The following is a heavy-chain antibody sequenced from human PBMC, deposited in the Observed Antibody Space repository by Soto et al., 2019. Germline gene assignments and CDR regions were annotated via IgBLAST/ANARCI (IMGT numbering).Heavy chain of an antibody. CDR2: LSDSGVSP. V-gene: IGHV3-23*01. J-gene: IGHJ6*02. CDR1: GFPFSSYA. D-gene: IGHD5-18*01. Sequence: EVHLLESGGGLVQPGGSLRLSCVGSGFPFSSYAMSWVRQAPEKGLEWVAALSDSGVSPYYADSVKGRFTISRVNSKKTLYLQRDSLRVEDTALYYCAKMTADNYGRNYGMDVWGQGTTVTVSS. CDR3: AKMTADNYGRNYGMDV.